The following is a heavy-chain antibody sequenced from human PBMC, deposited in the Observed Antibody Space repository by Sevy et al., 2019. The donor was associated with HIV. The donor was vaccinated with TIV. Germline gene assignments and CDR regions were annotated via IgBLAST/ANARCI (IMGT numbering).Heavy chain of an antibody. CDR3: AGPILTYNNGWSYYDY. CDR1: GASISSSGYY. Sequence: SETLSLTCTVCGASISSSGYYWGWIRQPPGKGLEWIASINYNGITFYNPSLKSRITISADTSKNQFSLDLNSVTAADTAIYYCAGPILTYNNGWSYYDYWGQGTVVPSPQ. J-gene: IGHJ4*02. D-gene: IGHD6-19*01. CDR2: INYNGIT. V-gene: IGHV4-39*01.